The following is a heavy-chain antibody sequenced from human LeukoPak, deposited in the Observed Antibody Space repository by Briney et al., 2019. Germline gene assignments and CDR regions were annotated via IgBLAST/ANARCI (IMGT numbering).Heavy chain of an antibody. CDR1: GFTFSSYS. CDR2: ISSSSSYI. CDR3: AREEAVAGTGEEDY. D-gene: IGHD6-19*01. V-gene: IGHV3-21*01. Sequence: GGSLRLSCAASGFTFSSYSMNWVRQAPGKGLEWVSSISSSSSYIYYADSVKGRFTISRDNAKNSLYLQMNSLRAEDTAVYYCAREEAVAGTGEEDYWGQGTLVTVSS. J-gene: IGHJ4*02.